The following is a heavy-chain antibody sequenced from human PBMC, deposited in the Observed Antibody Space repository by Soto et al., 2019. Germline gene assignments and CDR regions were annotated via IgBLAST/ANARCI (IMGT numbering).Heavy chain of an antibody. Sequence: QITLKESGPSLVKPTETLTLTCTFSGFSLSSSGVGVDWIRQPPGKPLEWLALIYCDDDKYTSPSLKSRLTITKDTSKNQVVLLLTNMDPMDAATYFCVRVLTGGRFDSWGQGTLFTVSS. CDR2: IYCDDDK. J-gene: IGHJ4*02. D-gene: IGHD3-16*01. CDR3: VRVLTGGRFDS. CDR1: GFSLSSSGVG. V-gene: IGHV2-5*02.